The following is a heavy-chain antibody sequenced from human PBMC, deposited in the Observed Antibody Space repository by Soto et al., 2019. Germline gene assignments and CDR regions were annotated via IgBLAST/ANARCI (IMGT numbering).Heavy chain of an antibody. Sequence: GGSLRLSCAASGFTFSSYSMNWVRQAPGKGLEWVSYISSSSSTKYYADSVKGRFTISRDNSKNTLYLQMNSLRAEDTAVYYCAKDGGAYCGGDCSYFDYWGQGTLVTVSS. V-gene: IGHV3-48*01. CDR2: ISSSSSTK. CDR3: AKDGGAYCGGDCSYFDY. CDR1: GFTFSSYS. J-gene: IGHJ4*02. D-gene: IGHD2-21*02.